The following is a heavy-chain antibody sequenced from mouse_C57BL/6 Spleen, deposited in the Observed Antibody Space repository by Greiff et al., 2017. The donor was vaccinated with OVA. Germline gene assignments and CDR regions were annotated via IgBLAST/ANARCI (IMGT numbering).Heavy chain of an antibody. J-gene: IGHJ3*01. CDR3: ARYYGSSLAWFAY. V-gene: IGHV1-42*01. CDR2: INPSTGGT. Sequence: VQLKQSGPELVKPGASVKISCKASGYSFTGYYMNWVKQSPEKSLEWIGEINPSTGGTTYNQKFKAKATLTVDKSSSTAYMQLNSLTSEDSAVYYCARYYGSSLAWFAYWGQGTLVTVSA. CDR1: GYSFTGYY. D-gene: IGHD1-1*01.